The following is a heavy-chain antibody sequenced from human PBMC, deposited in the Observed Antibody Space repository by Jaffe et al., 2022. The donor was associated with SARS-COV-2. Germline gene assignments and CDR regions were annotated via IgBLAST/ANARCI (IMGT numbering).Heavy chain of an antibody. V-gene: IGHV4-34*01. CDR1: GGSFSGYY. CDR3: ARLGYSNYGRDY. Sequence: QVQLQQWGAGLLKPSETLSLTCAVYGGSFSGYYWSWIRQPPGKGLEWIGEINHSGSTNYNPSLKSRVTISVDTSKNQFSLKLSSVTAADTAVYYCARLGYSNYGRDYWGQGTLVTVSS. J-gene: IGHJ4*02. D-gene: IGHD4-4*01. CDR2: INHSGST.